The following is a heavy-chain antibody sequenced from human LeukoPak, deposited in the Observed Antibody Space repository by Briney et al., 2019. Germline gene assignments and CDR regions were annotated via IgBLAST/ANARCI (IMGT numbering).Heavy chain of an antibody. V-gene: IGHV4-34*01. Sequence: KPSETLSLTCAVYGGSVSGYYWSWIRQPPGKGLEWIGEINHSGSTNYNPSLKSRVTISVDTSKNQFSLKLSSVTAADTAVYYCARGLTSYYDFWSGYYTGNWFDPWGQGTLVTVSS. CDR1: GGSVSGYY. D-gene: IGHD3-3*01. CDR3: ARGLTSYYDFWSGYYTGNWFDP. CDR2: INHSGST. J-gene: IGHJ5*02.